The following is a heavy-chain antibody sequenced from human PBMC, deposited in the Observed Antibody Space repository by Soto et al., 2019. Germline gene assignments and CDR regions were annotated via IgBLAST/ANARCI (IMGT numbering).Heavy chain of an antibody. CDR1: GFTFDDYA. V-gene: IGHV3-33*08. D-gene: IGHD1-26*01. CDR2: IWYDGSNK. CDR3: ARYPGRGGYYYGMDV. Sequence: VQLVESGGGLVQPGRSLRLSCAASGFTFDDYAMHWVRQAPGKGLEWVAVIWYDGSNKYYADSVKGRFTISRDNSKNTLYLQMNSLRAEDTAVYYCARYPGRGGYYYGMDVWGQGTTVTVSS. J-gene: IGHJ6*02.